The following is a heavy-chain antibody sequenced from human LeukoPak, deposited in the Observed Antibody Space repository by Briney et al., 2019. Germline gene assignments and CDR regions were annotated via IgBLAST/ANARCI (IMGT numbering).Heavy chain of an antibody. J-gene: IGHJ4*02. CDR3: AKVAASIVVVVAATRGAFDY. D-gene: IGHD2-15*01. CDR1: GFTFSSYG. CDR2: ISGSGGST. V-gene: IGHV3-23*01. Sequence: QPGGTLRLSCAASGFTFSSYGMSWVRQAPGKGLEWVSAISGSGGSTYYADSVKGRFTISRDNSKNTLYLQMNSLRAEDTAVYYCAKVAASIVVVVAATRGAFDYWGQGTLVTVSS.